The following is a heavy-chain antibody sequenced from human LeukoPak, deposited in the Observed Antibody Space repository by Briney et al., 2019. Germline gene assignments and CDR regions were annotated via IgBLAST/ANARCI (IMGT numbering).Heavy chain of an antibody. J-gene: IGHJ6*04. CDR3: AKDREILSGADYYYDMDV. Sequence: PGRSLRLSCAASGFTFSSYDMHWVRQAPGKGLEWVALISYDGSNKYYADSVKGRFTISRDNSKSTLYLQMNSLRAEDTAVYYCAKDREILSGADYYYDMDVWGKGTTVTVSS. D-gene: IGHD3-9*01. CDR1: GFTFSSYD. CDR2: ISYDGSNK. V-gene: IGHV3-30*18.